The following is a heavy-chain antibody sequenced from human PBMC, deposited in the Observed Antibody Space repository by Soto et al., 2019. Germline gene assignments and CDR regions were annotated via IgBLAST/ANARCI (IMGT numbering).Heavy chain of an antibody. D-gene: IGHD3-3*01. Sequence: PGGFLRLSCAASGFTFDDYTMHWVRQAPGKGLEWVSLISWDGGSTYYADSVKGRFTISRDNSKNSLYLQMNSLRTEDTALYYCAKDFHDFWSGYSPLDYWGQGTLVTVSS. V-gene: IGHV3-43*01. CDR2: ISWDGGST. CDR3: AKDFHDFWSGYSPLDY. CDR1: GFTFDDYT. J-gene: IGHJ4*02.